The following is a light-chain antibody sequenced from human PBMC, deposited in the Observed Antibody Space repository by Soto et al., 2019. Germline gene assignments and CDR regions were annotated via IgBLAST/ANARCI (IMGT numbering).Light chain of an antibody. CDR1: SSDVGNYNY. CDR2: VVS. J-gene: IGLJ3*02. CDR3: SSYTTSRTRV. Sequence: QSALTQPASVSGSPGQSITISCTGTSSDVGNYNYGSWYQHHPGKAPKLMIYVVSYRPSGVSVRFSGSKSGNTASLTITGLQAEDEANYYCSSYTTSRTRVFGGGTKLTVL. V-gene: IGLV2-14*01.